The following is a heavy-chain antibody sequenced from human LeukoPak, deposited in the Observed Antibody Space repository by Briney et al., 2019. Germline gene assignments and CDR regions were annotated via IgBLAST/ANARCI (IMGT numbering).Heavy chain of an antibody. CDR1: GGXXXSGGYS. CDR2: IYHSGST. Sequence: SGGXXXSGGYSWSWIRQPPGKGLEWIGYIYHSGSTYYNPSLKSRVTLSLDTSKNQFSLKLSSVTAADTALYYCARMQRGYYFDYWGQGTLVTASS. V-gene: IGHV4-30-2*04. J-gene: IGHJ4*02. CDR3: ARMQRGYYFDY. D-gene: IGHD2-15*01.